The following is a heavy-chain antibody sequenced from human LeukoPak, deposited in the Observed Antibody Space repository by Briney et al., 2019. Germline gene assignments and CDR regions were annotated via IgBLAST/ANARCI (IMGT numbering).Heavy chain of an antibody. J-gene: IGHJ4*02. D-gene: IGHD6-19*01. V-gene: IGHV3-23*01. Sequence: GGSLRLSCAASGFTFANYAMTWVRQAPGKGLEWVSPITSTGTSTFYADSVKGRFTVSRDNSNNTLFLQMNGLRVEDSAVYYCARGVASGWYLGLDYWGRGTLVTVSS. CDR1: GFTFANYA. CDR2: ITSTGTST. CDR3: ARGVASGWYLGLDY.